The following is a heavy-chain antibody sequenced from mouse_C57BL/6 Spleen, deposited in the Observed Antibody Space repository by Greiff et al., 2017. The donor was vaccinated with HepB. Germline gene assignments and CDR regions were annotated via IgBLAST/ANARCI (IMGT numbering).Heavy chain of an antibody. Sequence: VQLQQSGAELARPGASVKMSCKASGYTFTSYTMHWVKQRPGQGLEWIGYINPSSGYTKYNQKFKDKATLTAYKSSSTAYMQLSSLTSEDSAVFYCSRLTTVPHWYFDVWGTGTTVTVSS. D-gene: IGHD5-1*01. CDR2: INPSSGYT. V-gene: IGHV1-4*01. J-gene: IGHJ1*03. CDR3: SRLTTVPHWYFDV. CDR1: GYTFTSYT.